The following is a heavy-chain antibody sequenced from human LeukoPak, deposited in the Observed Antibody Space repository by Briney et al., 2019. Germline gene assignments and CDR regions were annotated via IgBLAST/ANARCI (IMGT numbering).Heavy chain of an antibody. CDR1: GGSFSGYY. J-gene: IGHJ5*02. CDR2: INHSGST. D-gene: IGHD4-23*01. V-gene: IGHV4-34*01. Sequence: YPSETLSLTCAVYGGSFSGYYWSWIRQPPGKGLEWIGEINHSGSTNYNPSLKSRVTISVDTSKNQFSLKLSSVTAADTAVYYCAIVGGNWFDPWGQGTLVTVSS. CDR3: AIVGGNWFDP.